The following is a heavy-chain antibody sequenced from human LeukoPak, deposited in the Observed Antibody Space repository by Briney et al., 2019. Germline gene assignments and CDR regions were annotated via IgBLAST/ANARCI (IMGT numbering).Heavy chain of an antibody. CDR1: GYTFTSYG. CDR3: AREFYYDSSGYIDDFDI. J-gene: IGHJ3*02. Sequence: ASVKVSCKASGYTFTSYGMNWVRQAPGQGLEWMGWINTNTGNPTYAQGFTGRFVFSLDTSVTTAYLQISSLKAEDTAVYYCAREFYYDSSGYIDDFDIWGQGTMVTVSS. CDR2: INTNTGNP. D-gene: IGHD3-22*01. V-gene: IGHV7-4-1*02.